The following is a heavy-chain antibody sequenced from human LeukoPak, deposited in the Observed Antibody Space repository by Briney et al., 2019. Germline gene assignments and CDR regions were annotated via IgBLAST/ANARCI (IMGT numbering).Heavy chain of an antibody. J-gene: IGHJ4*02. V-gene: IGHV4-34*01. D-gene: IGHD2-2*01. Sequence: SETLSLTCAVYGGSFSGYYWSWIRQPPGKGLEWIGEINHSGSTDYNPSLKSRVTISVDTSKNQFSLKLSSVTAADTAVYYCARGTGGYQLLLYYWGQGTLATVSS. CDR3: ARGTGGYQLLLYY. CDR1: GGSFSGYY. CDR2: INHSGST.